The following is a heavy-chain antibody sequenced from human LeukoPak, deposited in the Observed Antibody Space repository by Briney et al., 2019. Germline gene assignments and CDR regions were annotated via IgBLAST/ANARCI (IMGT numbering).Heavy chain of an antibody. D-gene: IGHD6-19*01. CDR2: IYYSGST. CDR3: ARSSGYSGGWYGDY. Sequence: SETLSLTCTVSGGSISSYYWSWIRQPPGKGLEWIGYIYYSGSTSYSPSLKSRVTISVDTSKNQFSLRLSSVTAADTAVYFCARSSGYSGGWYGDYWGQGALVTVSS. J-gene: IGHJ4*02. CDR1: GGSISSYY. V-gene: IGHV4-59*08.